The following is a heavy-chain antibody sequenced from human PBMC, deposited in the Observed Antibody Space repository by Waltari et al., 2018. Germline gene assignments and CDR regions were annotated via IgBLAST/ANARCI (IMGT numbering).Heavy chain of an antibody. Sequence: EVQLVESAGGLVQPGGSLRLSCVGSAFSFSNLEMNWVRQAPGKGLEWISYISSGSEIIYYADSVKGRSTISRDNAKNSLYLEMHNLRAEDTATYFCARDPRATDYYYYMDVWGKGTTVTVSS. V-gene: IGHV3-48*03. CDR1: AFSFSNLE. CDR3: ARDPRATDYYYYMDV. J-gene: IGHJ6*03. CDR2: ISSGSEII.